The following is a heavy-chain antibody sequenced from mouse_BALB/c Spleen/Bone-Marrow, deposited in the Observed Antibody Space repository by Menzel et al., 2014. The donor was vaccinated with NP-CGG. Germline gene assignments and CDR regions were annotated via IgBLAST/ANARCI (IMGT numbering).Heavy chain of an antibody. CDR1: GYSITNDYA. CDR3: ARGGARATGWFAY. Sequence: EVMLVESGPGLVKPSQSLSLTCTVTGYSITNDYAWDWIRQFPGNKLEWMGYISYSGSTSYNPSLKSRISITRDTSKNQFFLQLNSVTTEDTATYYCARGGARATGWFAYWGQGTLVTVSA. CDR2: ISYSGST. J-gene: IGHJ3*01. V-gene: IGHV3-2*02. D-gene: IGHD3-1*01.